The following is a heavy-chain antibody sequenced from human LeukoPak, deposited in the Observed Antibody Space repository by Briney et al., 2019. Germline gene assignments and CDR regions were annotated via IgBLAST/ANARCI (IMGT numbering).Heavy chain of an antibody. CDR3: ARSLPGDYVILTGSRGGWGFDY. J-gene: IGHJ4*02. D-gene: IGHD3-9*01. CDR1: GGSISSYY. Sequence: SETLSLTCTVSGGSISSYYWSWIRQPPGKGLVWIGYINYSGSTNSNPSLKIRVTITVDTSKNHFSLRLSSVTAADTAVDHYARSLPGDYVILTGSRGGWGFDYWGQGTLVTVSS. V-gene: IGHV4-59*01. CDR2: INYSGST.